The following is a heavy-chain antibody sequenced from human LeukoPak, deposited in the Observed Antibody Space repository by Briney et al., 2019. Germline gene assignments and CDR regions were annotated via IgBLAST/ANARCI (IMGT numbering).Heavy chain of an antibody. D-gene: IGHD2-2*01. CDR3: ARGFLVVPAAIYHYYGMDV. J-gene: IGHJ6*02. CDR1: GVSFSGYY. CDR2: INHSGST. V-gene: IGHV4-34*01. Sequence: SETLSLTCAVYGVSFSGYYWSWIRQPPGKGREWIGEINHSGSTNYNPSLKSRVTISVDPSKNQFSLKLSSVTAADTAVYYCARGFLVVPAAIYHYYGMDVWGQGTTVTVSS.